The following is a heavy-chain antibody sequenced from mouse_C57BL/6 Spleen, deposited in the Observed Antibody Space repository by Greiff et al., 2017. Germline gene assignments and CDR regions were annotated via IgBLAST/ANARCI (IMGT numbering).Heavy chain of an antibody. CDR1: GYTFTNYW. J-gene: IGHJ4*01. V-gene: IGHV1-63*01. CDR2: IYPGGGYT. CDR3: ARNDYDAMDY. Sequence: VQLQQSGAELVRPGPSVKMSCKASGYTFTNYWIGWAKQRPGHGLEWIGDIYPGGGYTNYNEKFKGKATLTADKSSSTAYMQFSSLTSEDSAIYYCARNDYDAMDYWGQGTSVTVSS.